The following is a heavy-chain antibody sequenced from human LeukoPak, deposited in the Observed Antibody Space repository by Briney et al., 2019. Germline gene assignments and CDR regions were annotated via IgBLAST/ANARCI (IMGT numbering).Heavy chain of an antibody. Sequence: SETLSLTCTVSGGSIRSYFWSWIRQPAGKGLEWIGRIYPSGSTNHNPSLKSRVTMSVDTSKNQFSLNLNSVTAADTALYYCARSSGSFTSFDYWGQGTLVTVSS. J-gene: IGHJ4*02. V-gene: IGHV4-4*07. CDR2: IYPSGST. D-gene: IGHD3-22*01. CDR1: GGSIRSYF. CDR3: ARSSGSFTSFDY.